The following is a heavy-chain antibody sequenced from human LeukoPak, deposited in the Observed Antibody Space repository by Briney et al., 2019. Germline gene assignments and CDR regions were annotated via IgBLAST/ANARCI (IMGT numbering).Heavy chain of an antibody. CDR2: IYTDGST. V-gene: IGHV3-66*01. CDR3: ARSPLYFYGMDV. J-gene: IGHJ6*02. CDR1: GFTVSSNY. Sequence: GGSLRLSCSASGFTVSSNYMTWVRQAPGKGLEWVSLIYTDGSTYYADSVKGRFTISRDNSKNTLYLQMNSLRAGDTAVYYCARSPLYFYGMDVWGQGTTVTVSS.